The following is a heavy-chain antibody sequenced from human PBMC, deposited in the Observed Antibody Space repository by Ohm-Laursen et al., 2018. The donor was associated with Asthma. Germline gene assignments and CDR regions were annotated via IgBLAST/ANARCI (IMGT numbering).Heavy chain of an antibody. V-gene: IGHV4-59*01. Sequence: SETLSLTCSVSGVSISSYYWSWIRQPPGKGLEWIGYIYYSGSTNYNPSLKSRVTISIDTSQNQFSLRLSSVTAADTAVYYCAREGCSSASCESRFGWFDPWGQGTLVTVSS. D-gene: IGHD2-2*01. CDR3: AREGCSSASCESRFGWFDP. CDR1: GVSISSYY. CDR2: IYYSGST. J-gene: IGHJ5*02.